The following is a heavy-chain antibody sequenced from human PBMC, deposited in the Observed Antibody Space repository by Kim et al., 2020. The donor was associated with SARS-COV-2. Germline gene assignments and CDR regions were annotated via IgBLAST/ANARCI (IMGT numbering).Heavy chain of an antibody. CDR2: INHSGST. CDR1: GGSFSGYY. D-gene: IGHD3-10*01. J-gene: IGHJ4*01. CDR3: ARGKGHYYGSGSYIYFDY. Sequence: SETLSLTCAVYGGSFSGYYWSWIRQPPGKGLEWIGEINHSGSTNYNPSLKSRVTISVDTSKNQFSLKLSSVTAADTAVYYCARGKGHYYGSGSYIYFDY. V-gene: IGHV4-34*01.